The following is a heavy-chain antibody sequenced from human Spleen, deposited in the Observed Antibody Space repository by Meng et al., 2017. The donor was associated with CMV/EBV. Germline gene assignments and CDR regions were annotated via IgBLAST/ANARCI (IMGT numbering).Heavy chain of an antibody. V-gene: IGHV3-23*01. CDR3: AKHVGAYSYGFDY. CDR2: ISGSGGST. J-gene: IGHJ4*02. CDR1: GFTFSSYA. D-gene: IGHD5-18*01. Sequence: GESLKISSAASGFTFSSYAMSWVRQAPGKGLEWVSAISGSGGSTYYADSVKGRFTISRDNSKNTLYLQMNSLRAEDTAVYYCAKHVGAYSYGFDYWGQGTLVTVSS.